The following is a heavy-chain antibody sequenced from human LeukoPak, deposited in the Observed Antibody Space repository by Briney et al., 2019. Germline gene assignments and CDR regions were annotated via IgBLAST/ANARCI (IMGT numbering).Heavy chain of an antibody. CDR2: INPNSGGT. D-gene: IGHD5-12*01. CDR1: GYTFTGYY. V-gene: IGHV1-2*06. J-gene: IGHJ4*02. CDR3: ARVNRGYSGYEFSY. Sequence: ASVRVSCKASGYTFTGYYMHWVRQAPGQGLEWMGRINPNSGGTNYAQKFQGRVTMTRDTSISTAYMELSRLRSDDTAVYYCARVNRGYSGYEFSYXGQGTLVTVSS.